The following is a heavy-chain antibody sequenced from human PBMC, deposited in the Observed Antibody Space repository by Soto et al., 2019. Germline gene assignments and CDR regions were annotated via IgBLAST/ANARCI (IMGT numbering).Heavy chain of an antibody. CDR1: GGTFSSYA. CDR2: IIPIFGTA. D-gene: IGHD2-15*01. V-gene: IGHV1-69*13. J-gene: IGHJ5*02. Sequence: GASVKVSCKASGGTFSSYAISWVRQAPGQGLEWMGGIIPIFGTANYAQKFQGRVTITADESTSTAYMELSSLRSEDTAVYYCARGAHCSGGSCYSPYNWFDPWGQGTLVTVSS. CDR3: ARGAHCSGGSCYSPYNWFDP.